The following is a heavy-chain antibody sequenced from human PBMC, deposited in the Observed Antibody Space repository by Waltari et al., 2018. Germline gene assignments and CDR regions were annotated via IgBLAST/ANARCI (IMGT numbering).Heavy chain of an antibody. V-gene: IGHV3-7*01. CDR2: IKQDGSEK. D-gene: IGHD3-10*01. Sequence: EVQLVESGGGLVQPGGSLRLSCAASGFTFSSYWMSWVRQAPGKGLEWVANIKQDGSEKYYVDPVKGRFTISRDNAKNSLYLQMNSLRAEDTAVYYCARTAHGDYYYGMDVWGQGTTVTVSS. CDR3: ARTAHGDYYYGMDV. CDR1: GFTFSSYW. J-gene: IGHJ6*02.